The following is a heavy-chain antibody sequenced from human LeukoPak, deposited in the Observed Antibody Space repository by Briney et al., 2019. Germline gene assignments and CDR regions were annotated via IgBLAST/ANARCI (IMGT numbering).Heavy chain of an antibody. J-gene: IGHJ4*02. CDR1: GFTVSSNY. CDR2: IYSGGST. V-gene: IGHV3-53*01. Sequence: GGSLRLSCAASGFTVSSNYMSWVRQAPGKGLEWVSVIYSGGSTYYADSVKGRFTISRDNAKNSLYLQMNSLRAEDTAVYYCARGSSGYPDYFDYWGQGTLVTVSS. CDR3: ARGSSGYPDYFDY. D-gene: IGHD3-22*01.